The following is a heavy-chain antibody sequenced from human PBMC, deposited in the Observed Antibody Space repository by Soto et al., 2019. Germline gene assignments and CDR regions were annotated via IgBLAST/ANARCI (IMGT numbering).Heavy chain of an antibody. CDR1: GYTFTSYG. CDR2: ISGYNGNT. J-gene: IGHJ6*02. Sequence: ASVKVSCKASGYTFTSYGISWVRQAPGQGLEWMGWISGYNGNTNNAQKFQGRVTMTTDTSTSTAYMEVRSLRSDDTAVYYCAREGGWLGEVYYGLDVWGRGTTVTVSS. CDR3: AREGGWLGEVYYGLDV. D-gene: IGHD3-10*01. V-gene: IGHV1-18*04.